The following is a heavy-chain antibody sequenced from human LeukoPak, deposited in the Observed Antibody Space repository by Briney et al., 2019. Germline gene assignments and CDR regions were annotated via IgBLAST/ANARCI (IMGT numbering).Heavy chain of an antibody. Sequence: SETLSLTCTVSGGSISSYYWSWIRQPPGKGLEWIGYIYYSGSTNYNPSLKSRVTISVDTSKNQFSLKLSSVTAADTAVYYCARDVDGGNSLLFDYWGQGTLVTVSS. CDR1: GGSISSYY. CDR3: ARDVDGGNSLLFDY. V-gene: IGHV4-59*01. CDR2: IYYSGST. D-gene: IGHD4-23*01. J-gene: IGHJ4*02.